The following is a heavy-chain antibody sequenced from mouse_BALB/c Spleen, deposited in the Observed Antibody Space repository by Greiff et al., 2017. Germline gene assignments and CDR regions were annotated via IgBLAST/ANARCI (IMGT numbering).Heavy chain of an antibody. CDR1: GFTFSNYW. CDR3: TRYGYYDAMDY. J-gene: IGHJ4*01. Sequence: EVKVEESGGGLVQPGGSMKLSCVASGFTFSNYWMNWVRQSPEKGLEWVAEIRLKSNNYATHYAESVKGRFTISRDDSKSSVYLQMNNLRAEDTGIYYCTRYGYYDAMDYWGQGTSVTVSS. CDR2: IRLKSNNYAT. V-gene: IGHV6-6*02. D-gene: IGHD2-2*01.